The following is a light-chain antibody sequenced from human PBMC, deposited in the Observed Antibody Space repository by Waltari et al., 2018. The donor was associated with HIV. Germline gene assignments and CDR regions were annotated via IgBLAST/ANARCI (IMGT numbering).Light chain of an antibody. Sequence: QSALTQPASVSGSPGQSITISCTGTSSDVGSYNLVSWYQHHPGKAPKLMIYEVSKRPSGVSNRFSGSKSGNTASLTISGLQAEDEADYYCCSYAGSVWVFGGGTKLTVL. CDR3: CSYAGSVWV. J-gene: IGLJ3*02. V-gene: IGLV2-23*02. CDR2: EVS. CDR1: SSDVGSYNL.